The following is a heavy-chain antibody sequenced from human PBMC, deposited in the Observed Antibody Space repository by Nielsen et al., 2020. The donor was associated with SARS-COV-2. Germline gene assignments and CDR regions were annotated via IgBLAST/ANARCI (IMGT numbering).Heavy chain of an antibody. V-gene: IGHV1-18*01. J-gene: IGHJ6*02. Sequence: ASVKVSCKASGYTFTSYGISWVRQAPGQGLEWMGWISAYNGNTNYAQKFQGWVTMTRDTSISTAYMELSRLRSDDTAVYYCAREGGLWFGELSSYYYYYGMDVWGQGTTVTVSS. CDR3: AREGGLWFGELSSYYYYYGMDV. D-gene: IGHD3-10*01. CDR2: ISAYNGNT. CDR1: GYTFTSYG.